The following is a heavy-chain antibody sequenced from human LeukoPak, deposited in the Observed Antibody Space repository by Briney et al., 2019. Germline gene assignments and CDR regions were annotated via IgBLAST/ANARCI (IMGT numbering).Heavy chain of an antibody. CDR1: GFTFSSYS. J-gene: IGHJ4*02. CDR3: ARDRGASGSYYTMDY. V-gene: IGHV3-48*01. Sequence: GGSLRLSCAASGFTFSSYSMNWVRPAPGKGLEWVSYISSSSSTIYYEDSVKGRFTISRDNAKNSLYLQMNSLRAEDTAVYYCARDRGASGSYYTMDYWGQGTLVTVSS. D-gene: IGHD1-26*01. CDR2: ISSSSSTI.